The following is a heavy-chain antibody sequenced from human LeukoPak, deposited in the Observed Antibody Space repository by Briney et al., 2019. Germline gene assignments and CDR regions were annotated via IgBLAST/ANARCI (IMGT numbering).Heavy chain of an antibody. CDR2: IYYSGST. Sequence: SETLSLTCTVSGGSISSSSYYWGWIRQPPGKGLEWIGSIYYSGSTYYNPSLKSRVTISVDTSKNQFSLKLSSVTAADTAVYYCASRKSSGYYYAYWGQGTLVTVSS. D-gene: IGHD3-22*01. J-gene: IGHJ4*02. V-gene: IGHV4-39*07. CDR3: ASRKSSGYYYAY. CDR1: GGSISSSSYY.